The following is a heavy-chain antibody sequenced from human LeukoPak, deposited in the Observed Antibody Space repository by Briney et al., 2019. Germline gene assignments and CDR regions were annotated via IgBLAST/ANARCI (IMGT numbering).Heavy chain of an antibody. CDR2: TYYRSKWYN. D-gene: IGHD6-19*01. Sequence: SQTLSLTCAISGDSVSSNSAAWNWIRQSPSRGLEWLGRTYYRSKWYNDYAVSVKSRITINPDTSKNQFSLQLNSVTPEDTAVYYCARARYSSGWYQVFYYYYGMDVWGQGTTVTVSS. V-gene: IGHV6-1*01. J-gene: IGHJ6*02. CDR1: GDSVSSNSAA. CDR3: ARARYSSGWYQVFYYYYGMDV.